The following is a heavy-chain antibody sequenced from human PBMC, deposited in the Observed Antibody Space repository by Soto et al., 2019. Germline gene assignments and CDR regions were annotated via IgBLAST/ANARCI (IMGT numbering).Heavy chain of an antibody. CDR1: GDSVSSSSVT. CDR3: ANGPGYSLDY. Sequence: SQTLSLTCAISGDSVSSSSVTWNWIRQSPSRGLEWLGRTYYRSKWYNDYAESVKSRITINPDTSKNQFSLHLNSVTPEDAAVYYCANGPGYSLDYWGQGIQVTVSS. V-gene: IGHV6-1*01. J-gene: IGHJ4*02. D-gene: IGHD5-12*01. CDR2: TYYRSKWYN.